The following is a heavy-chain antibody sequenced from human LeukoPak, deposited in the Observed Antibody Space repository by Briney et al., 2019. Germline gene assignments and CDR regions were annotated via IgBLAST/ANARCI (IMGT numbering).Heavy chain of an antibody. J-gene: IGHJ3*02. CDR1: GGSISSYY. V-gene: IGHV4-59*01. CDR3: ARDIPGYSYGSAFDI. Sequence: SETLSLTCTVSGGSISSYYWSWIRQPLGKGLEWIGYIYYSGSTNYNPSLKSRVTISVDTSKNQFSLKLSSVTAADTAVYYCARDIPGYSYGSAFDIWGQGTMVTVSS. CDR2: IYYSGST. D-gene: IGHD5-18*01.